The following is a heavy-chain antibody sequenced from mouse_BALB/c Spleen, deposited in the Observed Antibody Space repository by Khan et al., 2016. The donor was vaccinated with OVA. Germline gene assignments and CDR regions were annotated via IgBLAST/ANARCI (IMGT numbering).Heavy chain of an antibody. CDR1: GFNIKDTY. V-gene: IGHV14-3*02. CDR3: ARPSCDPRDFEV. J-gene: IGHJ1*01. Sequence: MQLEESGAELVKPGASVKLSCTASGFNIKDTYLHWVKQRPEQGLEWIGRIAPANGNTQYDPKFQGKATITSDTSSDTSYLQLNSLTSEDTAGYCWARPSCDPRDFEVWGAGTTVTVSS. CDR2: IAPANGNT. D-gene: IGHD2-13*01.